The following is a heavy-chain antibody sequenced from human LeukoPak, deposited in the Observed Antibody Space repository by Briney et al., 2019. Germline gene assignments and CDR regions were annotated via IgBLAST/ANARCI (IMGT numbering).Heavy chain of an antibody. D-gene: IGHD6-19*01. CDR1: GFTFSIYW. CDR2: INSDGSST. CDR3: ARGPRGRSGWESLFDY. Sequence: GSLRLSCAASGFTFSIYWMHWVRQAPGKGLVWVSRINSDGSSTSYADSVKGRFTISRDNAKNTLYLQMNSLRAEDTAVYYCARGPRGRSGWESLFDYWGQGTLVTVSS. V-gene: IGHV3-74*01. J-gene: IGHJ4*02.